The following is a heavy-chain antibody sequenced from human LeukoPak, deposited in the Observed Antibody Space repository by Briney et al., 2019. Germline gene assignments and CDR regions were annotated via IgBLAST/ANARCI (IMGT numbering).Heavy chain of an antibody. CDR1: VGSFSGYY. Sequence: PSETLSLTCAVYVGSFSGYYWSWIRQPPGKGVEWSGYIYTSGSTNYNPSLKSRVTISVDTSKNQFSLTLSSVTDADTAVYYCARGYCSSTSCYGSWFDPWGQGTLVTVSS. V-gene: IGHV4-4*09. CDR2: IYTSGST. J-gene: IGHJ5*02. CDR3: ARGYCSSTSCYGSWFDP. D-gene: IGHD2-2*01.